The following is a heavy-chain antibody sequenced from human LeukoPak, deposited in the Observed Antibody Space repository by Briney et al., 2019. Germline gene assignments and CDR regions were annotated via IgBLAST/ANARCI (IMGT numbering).Heavy chain of an antibody. CDR2: IIPILGIA. J-gene: IGHJ6*02. V-gene: IGHV1-69*04. D-gene: IGHD1-26*01. Sequence: SVKVSCKASGGTFSSYAISWVRQAPGQGLEWMGRIIPILGIANYAQKFQGRVTITADKSTSTAYMELSSLRSEDTAVYYCARDPIVGATGNYYYGMDVWGQGTTVTVSS. CDR1: GGTFSSYA. CDR3: ARDPIVGATGNYYYGMDV.